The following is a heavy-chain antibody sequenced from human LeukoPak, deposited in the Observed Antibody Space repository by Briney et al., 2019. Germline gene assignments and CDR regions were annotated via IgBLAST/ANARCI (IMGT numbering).Heavy chain of an antibody. CDR3: TRVGPTTADY. J-gene: IGHJ4*02. CDR2: IRSIANDYAT. Sequence: GGSLRLSCAASGFTFSGSAMHWVRQASGEGLEWVGRIRSIANDYATAYAASVKGRFTISRDDSKNTAYLQMNNLKTEDTAVYYCTRVGPTTADYWGQGSLVTVSS. D-gene: IGHD5-12*01. V-gene: IGHV3-73*01. CDR1: GFTFSGSA.